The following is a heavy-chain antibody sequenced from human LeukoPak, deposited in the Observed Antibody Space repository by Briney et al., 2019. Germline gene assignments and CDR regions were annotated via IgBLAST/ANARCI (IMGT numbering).Heavy chain of an antibody. CDR2: ISSSSTYI. CDR3: ARDYYDSSGSFDY. CDR1: GFIFSSYS. D-gene: IGHD3-22*01. J-gene: IGHJ4*02. Sequence: PGGSLRLSCAASGFIFSSYSMNWVRQAPGKGLEWVSSISSSSTYISYADSVKGRFTISRDNAKSSLYLQMNNLRAEDTAVYSCARDYYDSSGSFDYWGQGTLVTVSS. V-gene: IGHV3-21*01.